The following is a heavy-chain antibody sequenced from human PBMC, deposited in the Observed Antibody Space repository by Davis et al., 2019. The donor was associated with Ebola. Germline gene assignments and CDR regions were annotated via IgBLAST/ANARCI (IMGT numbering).Heavy chain of an antibody. CDR2: IWFDGSNK. J-gene: IGHJ6*02. CDR3: ATKFSNSNYYYGVDV. D-gene: IGHD4-11*01. V-gene: IGHV3-33*01. Sequence: PGGSLRLSCAASGFTFGSYGMHWVRQAPGKGLEWVAVIWFDGSNKYYGDSVKGRFTISRDNSKNTLYLQMNSLRVEDTAVYYCATKFSNSNYYYGVDVWGQGTTVTVSS. CDR1: GFTFGSYG.